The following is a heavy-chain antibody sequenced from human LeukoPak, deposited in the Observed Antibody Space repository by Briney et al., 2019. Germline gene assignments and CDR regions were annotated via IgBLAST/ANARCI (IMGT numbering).Heavy chain of an antibody. Sequence: GGSLRLSCAASGFTFSSYSMNWVRQAPGQGLEWGSSISSSSSYIYYADSVKGRFTISRDNAKNSLYLQMNSLRAEDTAVYYCASCSSSGWYFPFDYWGQGTLVTVSS. CDR3: ASCSSSGWYFPFDY. V-gene: IGHV3-21*01. J-gene: IGHJ4*02. D-gene: IGHD6-19*01. CDR2: ISSSSSYI. CDR1: GFTFSSYS.